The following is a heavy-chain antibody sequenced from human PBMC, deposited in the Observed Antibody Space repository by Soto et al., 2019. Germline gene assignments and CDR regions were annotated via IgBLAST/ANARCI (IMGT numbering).Heavy chain of an antibody. J-gene: IGHJ4*02. CDR3: AKDKYYYHF. Sequence: GGSLRLSCAASGFTFRNYWMHWVRQAPGKGLVWVSRINSDGSTTSYADSVKGRFTISRDNAKNTLSLQMNSLRAEDTAEYYCAKDKYYYHFWGQGTLVTVSS. CDR1: GFTFRNYW. CDR2: INSDGSTT. D-gene: IGHD6-6*01. V-gene: IGHV3-74*01.